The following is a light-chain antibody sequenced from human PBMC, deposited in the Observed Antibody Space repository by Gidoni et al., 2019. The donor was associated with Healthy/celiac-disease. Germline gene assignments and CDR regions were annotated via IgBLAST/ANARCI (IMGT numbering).Light chain of an antibody. J-gene: IGLJ2*01. V-gene: IGLV2-14*01. CDR2: DVS. CDR3: SSYTSSSTYVV. CDR1: SRDVVGYNY. Sequence: QSALTQPASVSGSPGQSITISCTGTSRDVVGYNYVSWYQQHPGKAPKLMIYDVSNRPSGVSNRFSGSKSGNTASLTISGLQAEDEADYYCSSYTSSSTYVVFGGGTKLTGL.